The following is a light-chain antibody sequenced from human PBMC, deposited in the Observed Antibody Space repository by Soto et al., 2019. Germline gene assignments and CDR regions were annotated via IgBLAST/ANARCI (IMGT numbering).Light chain of an antibody. Sequence: QSALTQPASVSGSPGQSITISCTRTSSDVGTYNLVSWYQHHPGKAPKLMIYEGSKRPSGVSNRFSGSKSGNTASLTISGLQAEDEADYYCCSYAGSSTYVFGTGTKVTVL. CDR3: CSYAGSSTYV. V-gene: IGLV2-23*01. J-gene: IGLJ1*01. CDR2: EGS. CDR1: SSDVGTYNL.